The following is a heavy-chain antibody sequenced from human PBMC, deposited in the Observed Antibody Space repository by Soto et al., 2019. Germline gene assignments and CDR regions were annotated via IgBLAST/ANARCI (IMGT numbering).Heavy chain of an antibody. D-gene: IGHD5-12*01. CDR3: AISRRRNGYSGYGYFDY. CDR2: IIHILGIA. J-gene: IGHJ4*02. Sequence: QVQLVQSGAEVKKPGSSVKVSCKASGGTFSSYTISWVRQAPGQGLEWMGRIIHILGIANYAQKFQGRVTITADKSTITAYMELSSLRSEDTDLYYCAISRRRNGYSGYGYFDYWGQGTLVTVSS. V-gene: IGHV1-69*02. CDR1: GGTFSSYT.